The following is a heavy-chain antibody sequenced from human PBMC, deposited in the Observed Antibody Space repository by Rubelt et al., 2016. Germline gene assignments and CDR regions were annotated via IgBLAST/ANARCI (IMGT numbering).Heavy chain of an antibody. D-gene: IGHD1-26*01. J-gene: IGHJ5*02. CDR3: VRPRQGDPKGWFDP. CDR2: INHSGTT. CDR1: GGSVSGYY. V-gene: IGHV4-34*01. Sequence: QVQLQQWGAGLLKPSETLSLTCAVYGGSVSGYYWSWIRQPPGKGLEWLGEINHSGTTNYNPSLKRRLTISVDTSKNQFSLNLTPVTATDTAVYYCVRPRQGDPKGWFDPWGQGILVTVSP.